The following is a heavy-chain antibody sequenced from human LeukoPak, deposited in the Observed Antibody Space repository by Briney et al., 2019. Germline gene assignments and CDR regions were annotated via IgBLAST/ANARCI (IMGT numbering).Heavy chain of an antibody. D-gene: IGHD3-9*01. CDR3: AKDPAVNYDILTGWFDY. J-gene: IGHJ4*02. Sequence: GGSLRLSCAASGFTFNSYAMSWVRQAPGKGLEWVSPISGSGGSTYYADSVKGRFTISRDNSKNTLYLQMNSLRAEDTAVYYCAKDPAVNYDILTGWFDYWGQGTLVTVSS. CDR1: GFTFNSYA. CDR2: ISGSGGST. V-gene: IGHV3-23*01.